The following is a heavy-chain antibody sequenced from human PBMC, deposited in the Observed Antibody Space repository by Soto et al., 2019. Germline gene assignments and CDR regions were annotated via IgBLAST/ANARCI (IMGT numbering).Heavy chain of an antibody. Sequence: GGSLRLSCVGSGFSLSNYFMSWVRQAPGKGLEWVANIKEDGSEKYYVESVEGRFTISRDNAKNSLYLQANSLRDEDTAVYYCARPRFRGMDVWGKGTTVTVSS. CDR2: IKEDGSEK. J-gene: IGHJ6*04. CDR1: GFSLSNYF. V-gene: IGHV3-7*03. D-gene: IGHD3-10*01. CDR3: ARPRFRGMDV.